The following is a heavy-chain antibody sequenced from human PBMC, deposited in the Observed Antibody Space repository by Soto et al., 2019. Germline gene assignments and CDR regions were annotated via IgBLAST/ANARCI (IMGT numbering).Heavy chain of an antibody. J-gene: IGHJ6*02. V-gene: IGHV5-51*01. CDR3: ARLDSGSYPYYYYYGMDV. CDR2: IYPGDSDS. D-gene: IGHD1-26*01. Sequence: LGEALKXXXXGSXXSXTXYWXXXXRXXXXXGXEWMGGIYPGDSDSRYSPSFQGQVTISADNSISTAYLQWSSLKASDTAMYYCARLDSGSYPYYYYYGMDVWGQGTTVTVSS. CDR1: XXSXTXYW.